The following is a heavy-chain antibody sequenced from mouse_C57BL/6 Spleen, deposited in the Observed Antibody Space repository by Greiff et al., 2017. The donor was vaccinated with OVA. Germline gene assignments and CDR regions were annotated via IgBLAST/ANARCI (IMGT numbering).Heavy chain of an antibody. V-gene: IGHV1-39*01. Sequence: LVESGPELVKPGASVKISCKASGYAFTDYNMNWVKQSNGKSLEWIGVINPNYGTTSYNQKFKGKATLTVDQSSSTAYMQLNSLTSEDSAVYYCARGGRIYYGNGGFAYWGQGTLVTVSA. CDR3: ARGGRIYYGNGGFAY. CDR1: GYAFTDYN. D-gene: IGHD2-1*01. J-gene: IGHJ3*01. CDR2: INPNYGTT.